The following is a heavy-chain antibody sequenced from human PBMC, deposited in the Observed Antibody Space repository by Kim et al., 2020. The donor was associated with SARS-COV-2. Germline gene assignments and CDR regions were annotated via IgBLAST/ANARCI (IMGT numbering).Heavy chain of an antibody. Sequence: GGSLRLSCAASGFTFSNAWMSWVRQAPGKGLEWVGRIKSKTDGGTTDYAAPVKGRFTISRDDSKNTLYLQMNSLKTEDTAVYYCTTRELRYFGVDYWGQGTLVTVSS. V-gene: IGHV3-15*01. CDR2: IKSKTDGGTT. J-gene: IGHJ4*02. CDR3: TTRELRYFGVDY. D-gene: IGHD3-9*01. CDR1: GFTFSNAW.